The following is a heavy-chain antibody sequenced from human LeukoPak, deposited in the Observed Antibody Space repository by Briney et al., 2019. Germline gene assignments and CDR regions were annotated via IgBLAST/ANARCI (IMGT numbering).Heavy chain of an antibody. CDR2: IYYSGST. CDR1: GGSISSSSYY. J-gene: IGHJ4*02. Sequence: SETLSLTCTASGGSISSSSYYWGWIRQPPGKGLEWIGSIYYSGSTYYNPSLKSRVTISVDTSKNQFSLKLSSVTAADTAVYYCARRVVVVTAIGYFDHWGQGTLVTVSS. V-gene: IGHV4-39*01. D-gene: IGHD2-21*02. CDR3: ARRVVVVTAIGYFDH.